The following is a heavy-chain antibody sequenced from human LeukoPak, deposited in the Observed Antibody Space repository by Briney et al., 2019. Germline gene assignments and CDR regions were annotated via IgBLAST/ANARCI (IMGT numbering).Heavy chain of an antibody. CDR2: ISTSSRYI. J-gene: IGHJ5*02. CDR3: ARADCSSSTCYLRRSWFDP. Sequence: GGSPRLSCAASGFTLSYFDMNWVRQAPGKGLEWVSSISTSSRYIYYKDSVRGRFTISRDDAKNSLHLEMNSLRAEDTAVYYCARADCSSSTCYLRRSWFDPWGQGTLVTVSS. D-gene: IGHD2-2*01. CDR1: GFTLSYFD. V-gene: IGHV3-21*01.